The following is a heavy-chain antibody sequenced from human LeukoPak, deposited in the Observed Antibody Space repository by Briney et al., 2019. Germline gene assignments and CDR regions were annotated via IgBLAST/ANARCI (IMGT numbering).Heavy chain of an antibody. J-gene: IGHJ4*02. Sequence: GASVKVSCKASGGTFSSYTISRVRQAPGQGLEWMGRIIPILGIANYAQKFQGRVTITADKSTSTAYMELSSLRSEDTAVYYCASGRWDIVVVPAAMGDYWGQGTLVTVSS. D-gene: IGHD2-2*01. V-gene: IGHV1-69*02. CDR2: IIPILGIA. CDR1: GGTFSSYT. CDR3: ASGRWDIVVVPAAMGDY.